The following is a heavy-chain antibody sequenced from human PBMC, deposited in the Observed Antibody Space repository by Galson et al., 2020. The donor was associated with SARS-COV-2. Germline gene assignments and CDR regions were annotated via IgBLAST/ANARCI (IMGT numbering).Heavy chain of an antibody. CDR3: AREYGDYVSWYYFDY. Sequence: GESLKISCAASGFTFSSYWMSWVRQAPGKGLEWVANIKQDGSEKYYVDSVKGRFTISRDNAKNSLYLQMNSLRAEDTAVYYCAREYGDYVSWYYFDYWGQGTLVTVSS. CDR1: GFTFSSYW. CDR2: IKQDGSEK. V-gene: IGHV3-7*01. J-gene: IGHJ4*02. D-gene: IGHD4-17*01.